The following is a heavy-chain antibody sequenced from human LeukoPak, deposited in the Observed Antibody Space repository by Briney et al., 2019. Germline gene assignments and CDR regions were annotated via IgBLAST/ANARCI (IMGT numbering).Heavy chain of an antibody. V-gene: IGHV3-23*01. CDR1: GFTFSRYG. J-gene: IGHJ4*02. CDR2: ISGSGSKT. Sequence: GGSPRLSCAASGFTFSRYGMSWVRQAPGKGLEWVSAISGSGSKTYYADSVKGRFTISRDNSKSTLYLQMNSLRAEDTAVYYCGKDGGRYQFDYWGQGTLVTVSS. D-gene: IGHD1-26*01. CDR3: GKDGGRYQFDY.